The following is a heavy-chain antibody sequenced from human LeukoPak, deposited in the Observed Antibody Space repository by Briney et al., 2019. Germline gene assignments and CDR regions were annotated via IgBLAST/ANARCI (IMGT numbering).Heavy chain of an antibody. Sequence: PGGSLRLSCAASGFTFSSYSMNWVRQAPGKGLEWVSYISSSSDTIYYADSVKGRFTISRDNAKNSLYLQMNSLRAEDTAVYYCAKGKVVISYFDYWGQGTLVTVSS. CDR2: ISSSSDTI. D-gene: IGHD3-22*01. V-gene: IGHV3-48*01. CDR3: AKGKVVISYFDY. J-gene: IGHJ4*02. CDR1: GFTFSSYS.